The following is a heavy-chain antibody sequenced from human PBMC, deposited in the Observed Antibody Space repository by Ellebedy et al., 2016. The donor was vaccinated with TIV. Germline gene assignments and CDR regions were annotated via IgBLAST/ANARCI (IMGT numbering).Heavy chain of an antibody. CDR1: GYTFTSYD. D-gene: IGHD6-19*01. J-gene: IGHJ2*01. V-gene: IGHV1-8*01. CDR2: MNPNSGNT. Sequence: ASVKVSCKASGYTFTSYDINWVRQATGQGLEWMGWMNPNSGNTGYAQKFQGRVTMTRNTSISTAYMELSSLRSEDTAVYYCARVLAVAGSWYFDLWGRGTLVTVSS. CDR3: ARVLAVAGSWYFDL.